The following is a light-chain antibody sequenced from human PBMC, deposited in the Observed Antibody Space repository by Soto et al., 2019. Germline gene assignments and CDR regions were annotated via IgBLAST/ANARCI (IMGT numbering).Light chain of an antibody. Sequence: DVVMTQSPLSLPVTLGQPASISCRSSQSLIHSDGNTYLNWFQQRPGHSPRRLIYKVSDRDSGVPDRFSGSGSGTDFTLKISRVEAEDFGVYYCMQGTHWPWTFGQGTEVEIK. CDR1: QSLIHSDGNTY. CDR2: KVS. CDR3: MQGTHWPWT. V-gene: IGKV2-30*02. J-gene: IGKJ1*01.